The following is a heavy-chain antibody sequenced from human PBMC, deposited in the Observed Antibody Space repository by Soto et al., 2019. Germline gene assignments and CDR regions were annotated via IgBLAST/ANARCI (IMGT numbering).Heavy chain of an antibody. CDR1: GGSISSSYW. CDR3: ARDQGKLQYYFDY. J-gene: IGHJ4*02. Sequence: SETLSLTCAVSGGSISSSYWWSWVRQPPGKGLEWIGEIYHSGSTNYNPSLKSRVTISVDKSKNQFSLKLSSVTAADTAVYYCARDQGKLQYYFDYWGQGTLVTVSS. CDR2: IYHSGST. D-gene: IGHD3-10*01. V-gene: IGHV4-4*02.